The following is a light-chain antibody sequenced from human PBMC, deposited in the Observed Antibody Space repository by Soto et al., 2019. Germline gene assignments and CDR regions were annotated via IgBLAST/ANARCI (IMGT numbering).Light chain of an antibody. CDR2: DIS. CDR3: LLSYSGAGV. Sequence: QAVVTQEPSLTVSPGGTVNVTCGSSTGAVTSCHWPYWFQQKPGQAPRPLIYDISSTHSRTPARFSGSLPGGKAALTLSGAQPEDEAEYYCLLSYSGAGVFGGGTKLTVL. J-gene: IGLJ3*02. V-gene: IGLV7-46*01. CDR1: TGAVTSCHW.